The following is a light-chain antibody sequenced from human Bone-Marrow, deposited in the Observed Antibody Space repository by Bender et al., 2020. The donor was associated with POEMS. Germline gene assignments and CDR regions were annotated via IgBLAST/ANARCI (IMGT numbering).Light chain of an antibody. CDR3: CSYTVSGILV. Sequence: QSALTQPASVSGSPGQSITISCAGTSNDVGTYNLVSWYQQHPGKAPKLMIYQGSKRPSGVSDRFSGSKSGNTASLTISGLQAEDEADYYCCSYTVSGILVFGGGTKLTVL. J-gene: IGLJ3*02. V-gene: IGLV2-14*02. CDR2: QGS. CDR1: SNDVGTYNL.